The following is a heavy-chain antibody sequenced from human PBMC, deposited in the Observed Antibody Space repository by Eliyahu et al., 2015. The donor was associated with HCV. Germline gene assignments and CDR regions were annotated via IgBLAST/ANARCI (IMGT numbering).Heavy chain of an antibody. CDR1: GFTFSSYA. D-gene: IGHD3-10*01. CDR2: ISGSGGST. CDR3: AKRCYGSGSYYNY. Sequence: EVQLLESGGGLVQPGGSLXLSCAASGFTFSSYALSWVRQAPGKGLEGVSAISGSGGSTYYADSVKGRFTISRDNSKNTLYLQMNSLRAEDTAVYYCAKRCYGSGSYYNYWGQGTLVTVSS. J-gene: IGHJ4*02. V-gene: IGHV3-23*01.